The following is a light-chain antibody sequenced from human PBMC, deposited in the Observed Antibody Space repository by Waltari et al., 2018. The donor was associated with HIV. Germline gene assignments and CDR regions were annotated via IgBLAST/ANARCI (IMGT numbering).Light chain of an antibody. CDR3: QQYGSSPTWT. CDR1: QSVSSSY. Sequence: EIVLTQSPGTLSLSPGERATLSCRASQSVSSSYLAWYQQKPGQAPRLLIYGASSGATGIPDRFSGSGSGTDFTLTISRLEPEDFAVYYCQQYGSSPTWTFGQGTKVEIK. CDR2: GAS. V-gene: IGKV3-20*01. J-gene: IGKJ1*01.